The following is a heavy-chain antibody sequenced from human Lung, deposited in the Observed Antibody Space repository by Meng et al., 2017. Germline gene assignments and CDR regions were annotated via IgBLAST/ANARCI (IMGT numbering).Heavy chain of an antibody. Sequence: QVVRVESGEGCVQPGASLMLSCAASGFTVHTYAMHWVRQAPGKGLEWVSLMSFDGAQIYYSDSVRGRFTISRDNSKNTLYLQMNSLRAEDTAVYYCARDKPPNDVWGRGTLVTVSS. V-gene: IGHV3-30*01. J-gene: IGHJ2*01. CDR3: ARDKPPNDV. CDR1: GFTVHTYA. CDR2: MSFDGAQI.